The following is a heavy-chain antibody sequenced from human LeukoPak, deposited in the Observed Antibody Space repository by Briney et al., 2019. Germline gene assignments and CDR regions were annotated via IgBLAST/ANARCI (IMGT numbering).Heavy chain of an antibody. J-gene: IGHJ4*02. Sequence: PGGSLRLSCGASGFTFSSRAMHWVRQAPGKGLEYVSSTNTDGNYIYYVESVRGRFTISRDNSKNTLHLQMVSLRPDDMGVYYCARGGTYSSSSLNSWGQGTLVTVSS. CDR2: TNTDGNYI. CDR1: GFTFSSRA. V-gene: IGHV3-64*02. CDR3: ARGGTYSSSSLNS. D-gene: IGHD6-6*01.